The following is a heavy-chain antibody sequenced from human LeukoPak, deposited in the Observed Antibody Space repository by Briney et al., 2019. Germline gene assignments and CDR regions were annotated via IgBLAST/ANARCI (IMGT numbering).Heavy chain of an antibody. CDR2: IKQDGSEK. D-gene: IGHD2-8*02. CDR3: ATYRQVLLPFES. CDR1: GFAFSSYW. J-gene: IGHJ4*02. Sequence: PGGSLRLSCAASGFAFSSYWMSWVRQAPGKGLEWVANIKQDGSEKYYVDSVKGRFTISRDNAKNSLNLQMNSLRAEDTAIYYCATYRQVLLPFESWGQGTLVTVSS. V-gene: IGHV3-7*03.